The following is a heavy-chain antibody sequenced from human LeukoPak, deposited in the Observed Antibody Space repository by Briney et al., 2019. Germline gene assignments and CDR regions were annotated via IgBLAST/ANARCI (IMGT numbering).Heavy chain of an antibody. CDR1: GFTFSDYW. V-gene: IGHV3-7*03. J-gene: IGHJ4*02. CDR3: AKDDTAMGYFDY. CDR2: IKPDGSEK. D-gene: IGHD5-18*01. Sequence: GGSLRLSCAASGFTFSDYWMSWVRQAPGKGLQWVANIKPDGSEKYYVDPVKGRFTISRDNAKNSLYLQMNSLRAEDTALYYCAKDDTAMGYFDYWGQGTLVTVSS.